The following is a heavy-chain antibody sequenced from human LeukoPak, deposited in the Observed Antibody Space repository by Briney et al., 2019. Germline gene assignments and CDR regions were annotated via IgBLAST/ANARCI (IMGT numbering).Heavy chain of an antibody. CDR1: GFTFSSYS. V-gene: IGHV3-21*01. Sequence: PGGSLRLSCATFGFTFSSYSMSWVRQAPGKGLEWVSSISSTSIYIYYADSVKGRFTISRDNAKNSLFLQMNSLSAEDTAVYYCAKSSDYYGMDVWGQGTTVTVSS. CDR3: AKSSDYYGMDV. CDR2: ISSTSIYI. J-gene: IGHJ6*02.